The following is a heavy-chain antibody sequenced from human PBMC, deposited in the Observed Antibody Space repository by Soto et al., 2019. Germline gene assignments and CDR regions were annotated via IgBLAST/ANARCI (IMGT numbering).Heavy chain of an antibody. J-gene: IGHJ2*01. CDR3: SSVPGYSNGDL. CDR1: VYNFTSSA. Sequence: QVQLVQSGAEAKKPGASVKVSCKASVYNFTSSAMQWVRQAHGQRLEWMGWINAGNGNTKYSQKFQGRLTITRNTSESTAYMELRSLRSEDTAVYYCSSVPGYSNGDLWGRGTLVTVSS. CDR2: INAGNGNT. V-gene: IGHV1-3*01. D-gene: IGHD2-21*01.